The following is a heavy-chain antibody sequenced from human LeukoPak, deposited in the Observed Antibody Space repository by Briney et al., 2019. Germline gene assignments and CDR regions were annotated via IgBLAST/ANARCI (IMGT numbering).Heavy chain of an antibody. J-gene: IGHJ4*02. D-gene: IGHD3-22*01. Sequence: GGSLRLSCAASGFTFSNYAMSWVRQAPGKGLEWVSAISSGSDRTNYGRSVKGRFTISRDNSKNTLYLQMNSLRAEDTAVYYCARVEFYYDSSGYHRPFDYWGQGTLVTVSS. CDR1: GFTFSNYA. CDR2: ISSGSDRT. V-gene: IGHV3-23*01. CDR3: ARVEFYYDSSGYHRPFDY.